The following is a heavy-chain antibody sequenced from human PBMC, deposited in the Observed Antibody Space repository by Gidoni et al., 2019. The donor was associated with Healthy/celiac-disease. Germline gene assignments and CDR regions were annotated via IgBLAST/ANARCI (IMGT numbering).Heavy chain of an antibody. Sequence: QVQLQQWGAGLLKPSETLYLTCAVYGGSFSGYYWSWIRQPPGKGLEWIGEINHSGSTNYNPSLKSRVTISVDTSKNQFSLKLSSVTAADTAVYYCARSMIVVVIDAFDIWGQGTMVTVSS. J-gene: IGHJ3*02. D-gene: IGHD3-22*01. CDR1: GGSFSGYY. CDR2: INHSGST. CDR3: ARSMIVVVIDAFDI. V-gene: IGHV4-34*01.